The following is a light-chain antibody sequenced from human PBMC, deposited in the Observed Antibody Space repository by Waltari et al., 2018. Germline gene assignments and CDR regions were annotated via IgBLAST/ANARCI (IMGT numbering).Light chain of an antibody. V-gene: IGKV1-5*03. CDR2: KAS. J-gene: IGKJ1*01. Sequence: DIQMTQSLSTLSASVGDRVTTTCRASPSISSWLAWYQQKPGKAPKLLIYKASSLESGVPSRFSGSGSRTEFTLTISSLQPDDFATYYCQQYNSYWTFGQGTKVEIK. CDR3: QQYNSYWT. CDR1: PSISSW.